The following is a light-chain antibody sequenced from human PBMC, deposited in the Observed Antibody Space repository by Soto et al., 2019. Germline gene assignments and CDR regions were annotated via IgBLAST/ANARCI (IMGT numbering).Light chain of an antibody. CDR3: QQYMNWPPFT. CDR2: GAS. V-gene: IGKV3-15*01. Sequence: EIVMTQSPATLSVSPGERATLSCRASQTVSRNVAWYQQKPGQSPRLLFYGASSRATGIPARFSAGGSGTEFTLTINSLQSEDFAVYFCQQYMNWPPFTFGPRTKLEIK. J-gene: IGKJ3*01. CDR1: QTVSRN.